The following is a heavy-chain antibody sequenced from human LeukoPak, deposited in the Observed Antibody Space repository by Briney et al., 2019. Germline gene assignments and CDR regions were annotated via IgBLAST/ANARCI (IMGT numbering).Heavy chain of an antibody. V-gene: IGHV4-31*03. CDR2: IYYSGST. D-gene: IGHD3-3*01. CDR3: ARAGVGVYDFWSGYAGLAHYYGMDV. CDR1: GGSISSGGYY. Sequence: SETLSLTCTVSGGSISSGGYYWSWIRQHPGKGLEWIWYIYYSGSTYYNPSLKSRVTISVDTSKNQFSLKLSSVTAADTAVYYCARAGVGVYDFWSGYAGLAHYYGMDVWGQGTTVTVSS. J-gene: IGHJ6*02.